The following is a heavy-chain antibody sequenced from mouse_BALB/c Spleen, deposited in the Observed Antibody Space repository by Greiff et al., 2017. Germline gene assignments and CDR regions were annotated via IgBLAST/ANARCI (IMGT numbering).Heavy chain of an antibody. D-gene: IGHD1-1*01. CDR1: GYTFTSYT. V-gene: IGHV1-4*02. CDR2: INPSSGYT. J-gene: IGHJ4*01. Sequence: VKLMESAAELARPGASVKMSCKASGYTFTSYTMHWVKQRPGQGLEWIGYINPSSGYTEYNQKFKDKTTLTADKSSSTAYMQLSSLTSEDSAVYYCAVYYGSSYYYAMDYWGQGTSVTVSS. CDR3: AVYYGSSYYYAMDY.